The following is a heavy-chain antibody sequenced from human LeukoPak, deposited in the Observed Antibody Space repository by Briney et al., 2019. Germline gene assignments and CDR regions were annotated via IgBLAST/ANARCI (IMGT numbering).Heavy chain of an antibody. CDR1: GFTFSDYC. Sequence: GGSLRLSCAASGFTFSDYCMSWIRQAPGKGLEWVSYIRSGRTTIYYADSVKGRFTISRDNAKNSLYLQMNSLRAEDTAVYYCARIGGYYAFDIWGQGTMVTVSS. V-gene: IGHV3-11*01. D-gene: IGHD2-21*02. J-gene: IGHJ3*02. CDR3: ARIGGYYAFDI. CDR2: IRSGRTTI.